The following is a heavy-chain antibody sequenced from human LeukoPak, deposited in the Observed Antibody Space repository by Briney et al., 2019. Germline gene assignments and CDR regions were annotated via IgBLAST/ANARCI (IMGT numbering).Heavy chain of an antibody. CDR2: INSDGSEG. V-gene: IGHV3-7*03. CDR3: ARPSYSSSSSV. J-gene: IGHJ3*01. CDR1: GFTFSGFW. Sequence: GGSLRLSCAVSGFTFSGFWMSWSRQAPGKGLEWVASINSDGSEGYYADVVKGRFTISRDNAKNSLYLQINSLRAEDTAVYYCARPSYSSSSSVWGQGTMVTVSS. D-gene: IGHD6-6*01.